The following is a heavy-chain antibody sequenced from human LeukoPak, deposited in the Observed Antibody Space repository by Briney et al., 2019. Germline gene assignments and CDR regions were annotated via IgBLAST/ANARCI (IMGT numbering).Heavy chain of an antibody. Sequence: GGSLRLSCAASGFTFSSYGMSWVRQAPGKGLEWVSAISGSGGSTYYADSVKGRFTISRDNAKNSLYLQMNSLRADDTAVYYCARVGGPYSFDYWGQGTLVTVSS. CDR2: ISGSGGST. CDR1: GFTFSSYG. V-gene: IGHV3-23*01. D-gene: IGHD3-10*01. CDR3: ARVGGPYSFDY. J-gene: IGHJ4*02.